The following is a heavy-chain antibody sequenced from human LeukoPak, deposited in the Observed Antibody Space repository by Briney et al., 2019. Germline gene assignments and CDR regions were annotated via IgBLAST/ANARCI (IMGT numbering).Heavy chain of an antibody. Sequence: SETLSLTCTVSGYSVSSGYFWGWIRQAPGKGLEWIGIIYYSGSAYYNPSLKSRVTISVDTSKNQFSLKLSSVTAADTAVYYCARLGHLRYCSSTSCPKYFQHWGQGTLVTVSS. J-gene: IGHJ1*01. D-gene: IGHD2-2*01. CDR2: IYYSGSA. V-gene: IGHV4-38-2*02. CDR3: ARLGHLRYCSSTSCPKYFQH. CDR1: GYSVSSGYF.